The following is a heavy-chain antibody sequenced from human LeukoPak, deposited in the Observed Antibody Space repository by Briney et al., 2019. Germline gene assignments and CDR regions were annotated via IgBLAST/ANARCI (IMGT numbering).Heavy chain of an antibody. D-gene: IGHD2-2*01. V-gene: IGHV3-7*01. Sequence: GGSLRLSCAASRFTFENYWMNWVRQAPGKGLEWLANIRQDGSEKHYVDSVKGRFSISRDNAKISLYLQMNSLRAEDTAIYYCARDKTHTSSADSWGQGTLVTVSS. CDR1: RFTFENYW. J-gene: IGHJ4*02. CDR2: IRQDGSEK. CDR3: ARDKTHTSSADS.